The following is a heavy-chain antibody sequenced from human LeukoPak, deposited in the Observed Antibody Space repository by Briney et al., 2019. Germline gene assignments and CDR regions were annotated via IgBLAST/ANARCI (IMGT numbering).Heavy chain of an antibody. CDR2: IYPGDSDT. V-gene: IGHV5-51*01. Sequence: GESLKISRKGSGYSFTSYWIGWVRQMPGKGLEWMGIIYPGDSDTRYSPSFQGQVTISADKSISTAYLQWSSLKASDTAMYYCATLVWGSGYYYFDYWGREPWSPSPQ. CDR3: ATLVWGSGYYYFDY. J-gene: IGHJ4*02. D-gene: IGHD3-22*01. CDR1: GYSFTSYW.